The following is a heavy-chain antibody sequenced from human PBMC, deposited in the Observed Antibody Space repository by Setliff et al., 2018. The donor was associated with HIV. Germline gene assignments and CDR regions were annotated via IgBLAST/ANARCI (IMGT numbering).Heavy chain of an antibody. CDR2: IYYSGST. CDR3: ARDRQGAGYYYL. J-gene: IGHJ5*02. D-gene: IGHD3-22*01. CDR1: GGSISSGGYY. Sequence: KPSETLSLTCTVSGGSISSGGYYWSWIRQHPGKGLEWIGYIYYSGSTYYNPFLKSRVTISVDTSKNQFSLKLSSVTAADTAVYYCARDRQGAGYYYLWGQGTLVTVSS. V-gene: IGHV4-31*03.